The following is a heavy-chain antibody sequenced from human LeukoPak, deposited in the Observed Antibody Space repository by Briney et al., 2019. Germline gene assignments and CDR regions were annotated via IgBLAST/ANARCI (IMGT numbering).Heavy chain of an antibody. CDR3: SRMTYCSGGSCSFDD. CDR1: GFTFGDYA. Sequence: PGGSDRLSCTASGFTFGDYAMNWVRQAPGKGPEWVGFITSKAYGGTREYAASVKGRLTISRDDSKSIAYLQMNSLKTEDTAVYYCSRMTYCSGGSCSFDDWGQGTLGIVSS. V-gene: IGHV3-49*04. J-gene: IGHJ4*02. CDR2: ITSKAYGGTR. D-gene: IGHD2-15*01.